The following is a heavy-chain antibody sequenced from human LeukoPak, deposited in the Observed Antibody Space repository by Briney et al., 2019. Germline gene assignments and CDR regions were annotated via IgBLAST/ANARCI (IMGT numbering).Heavy chain of an antibody. V-gene: IGHV3-53*01. CDR2: IYSGGST. CDR3: ARQGLLWFGEFGSYGMDV. CDR1: GFTVSSNY. J-gene: IGHJ6*02. D-gene: IGHD3-10*01. Sequence: GGSLRLSCAASGFTVSSNYMSWVRQAPGKGLEWVSVIYSGGSTYYADSVKGRFTISRDNSKNTLYLQMNSLRAEDTAVYYCARQGLLWFGEFGSYGMDVWGQGTTVTVSS.